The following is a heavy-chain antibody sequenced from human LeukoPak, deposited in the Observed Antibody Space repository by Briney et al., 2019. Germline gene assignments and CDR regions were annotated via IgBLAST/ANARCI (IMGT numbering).Heavy chain of an antibody. V-gene: IGHV3-23*01. D-gene: IGHD2-2*01. Sequence: GGSLRLSCAASGFTFSSHALSWVRQAPGKGLEWVSSLSGSGYNTYYADSVKGRFTVSRDNSKNTVYLQMNSLRAEDTAVYYCAKDPCGTRYFDYWGQGTLVTVSS. CDR2: LSGSGYNT. CDR1: GFTFSSHA. J-gene: IGHJ4*02. CDR3: AKDPCGTRYFDY.